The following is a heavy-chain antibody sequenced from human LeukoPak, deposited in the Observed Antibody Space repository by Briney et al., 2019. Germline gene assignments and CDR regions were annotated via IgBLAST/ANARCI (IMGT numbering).Heavy chain of an antibody. CDR1: GGSISSGGYY. CDR3: ARVGGYDILAGPNWFDP. Sequence: SETLSLTCTVSGGSISSGGYYWSWIRQHPGKGLEWIGYIYYSGSTYYNPSLKSRVTISVDTSKNQFSLKLSSVTAADTAVYYCARVGGYDILAGPNWFDPWGQGTLVTVSS. CDR2: IYYSGST. V-gene: IGHV4-31*03. J-gene: IGHJ5*02. D-gene: IGHD3-9*01.